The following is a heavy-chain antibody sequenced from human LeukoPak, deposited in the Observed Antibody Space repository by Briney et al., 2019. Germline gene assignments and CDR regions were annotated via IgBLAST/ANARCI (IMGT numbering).Heavy chain of an antibody. CDR1: GFTLSSYG. CDR2: ICGSGRTT. V-gene: IGHV3-23*01. D-gene: IGHD3-16*02. CDR3: AKLPIPITFGGVIV. Sequence: XSCAXSGFTLSSYGXSWVRQAPGKGVEWVSSICGSGRTTYYAYSVNPRFTISRDNSNNPLYLQMNSLRADHTAVYYCAKLPIPITFGGVIVWGQGTLVTVSS. J-gene: IGHJ4*02.